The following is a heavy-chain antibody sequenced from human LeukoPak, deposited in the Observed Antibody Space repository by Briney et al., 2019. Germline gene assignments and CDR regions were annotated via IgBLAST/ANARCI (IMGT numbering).Heavy chain of an antibody. J-gene: IGHJ4*02. D-gene: IGHD3-22*01. Sequence: ASVKVSCKASGGTFRNYAISWVRQAPGHGLEWMGRVIPMLGITNYAQKVKGRITITAYKSTSTAYMDLSSLRSEDTAVYYCAGTPLGVFITTGYFDYWGQGTLVTVSS. CDR3: AGTPLGVFITTGYFDY. V-gene: IGHV1-69*04. CDR2: VIPMLGIT. CDR1: GGTFRNYA.